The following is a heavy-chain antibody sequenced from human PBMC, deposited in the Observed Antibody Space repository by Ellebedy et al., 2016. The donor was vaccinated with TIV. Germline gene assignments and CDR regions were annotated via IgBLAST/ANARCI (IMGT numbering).Heavy chain of an antibody. CDR3: ARDGSAWLGGTFDC. Sequence: GESLKISXAASGFAFTSYPMHWVRQAPGKGLEWVAVISPDGSQEAYADSVRGRFTISRDNFKKTIFLHMNAVEFGDTAVYYCARDGSAWLGGTFDCWGQGT. CDR1: GFAFTSYP. D-gene: IGHD3-10*01. V-gene: IGHV3-30*04. CDR2: ISPDGSQE. J-gene: IGHJ3*01.